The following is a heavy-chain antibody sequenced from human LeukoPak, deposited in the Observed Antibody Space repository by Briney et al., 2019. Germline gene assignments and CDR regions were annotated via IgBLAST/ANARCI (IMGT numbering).Heavy chain of an antibody. CDR2: IIPIFGTE. CDR3: ARDSSGGASGYYPLHYYYYGMDV. CDR1: GGTFSSYA. V-gene: IGHV1-69*01. J-gene: IGHJ6*02. D-gene: IGHD3-22*01. Sequence: SVKVSCKAAGGTFSSYAISWVRQAPGQGLEWMVGIIPIFGTENYAQKFQGRVTITADESTSTAYMELSSLRSEDTAVYYCARDSSGGASGYYPLHYYYYGMDVWGQGTTVTVSS.